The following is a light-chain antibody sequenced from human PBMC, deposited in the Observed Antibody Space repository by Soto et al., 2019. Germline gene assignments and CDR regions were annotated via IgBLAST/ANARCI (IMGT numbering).Light chain of an antibody. CDR1: QSVSNNY. V-gene: IGKV3-20*01. CDR2: GSS. J-gene: IGKJ2*01. Sequence: EVVLTQSPGTLSLSPGESATLSWRASQSVSNNYFAWYQQKPGQAPRLLIFGSSDRATGIPDRFSGSGSGTDFTLTISRLEPEDFAVYYCHQYGSSPPYTFGQGTKLEIK. CDR3: HQYGSSPPYT.